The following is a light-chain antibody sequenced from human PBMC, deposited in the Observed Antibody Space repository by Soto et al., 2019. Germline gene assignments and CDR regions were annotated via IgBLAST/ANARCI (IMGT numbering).Light chain of an antibody. J-gene: IGKJ1*01. Sequence: EIVMTPSPATLSVSPGERATLSCRASQNVDNDLAWYQQTPGQAPRLLIYDVSTRATGVPARFSGSGSKTEFTLTISNLQSEHFAVYSCQQYNKWPPITFGQGTKVDIK. CDR3: QQYNKWPPIT. CDR2: DVS. V-gene: IGKV3-15*01. CDR1: QNVDND.